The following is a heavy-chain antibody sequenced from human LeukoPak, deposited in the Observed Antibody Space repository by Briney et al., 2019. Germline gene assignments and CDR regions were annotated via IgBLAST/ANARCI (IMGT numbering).Heavy chain of an antibody. J-gene: IGHJ6*02. CDR2: IYYSGST. V-gene: IGHV4-31*03. CDR1: GGSISSGGYY. Sequence: PSETLSLTCTVSGGSISSGGYYWSWIRQHPGKGLEWIGYIYYSGSTNYNPSLESRVTISVDTSKNQFSLKLSSVTAADTAVYYCARAQKRWSRAYYGMDVWGQGTTVTVSS. D-gene: IGHD4-23*01. CDR3: ARAQKRWSRAYYGMDV.